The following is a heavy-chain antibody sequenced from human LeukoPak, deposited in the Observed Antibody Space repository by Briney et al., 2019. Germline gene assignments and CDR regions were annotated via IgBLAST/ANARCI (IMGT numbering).Heavy chain of an antibody. CDR3: ARAAYSSTWYSRYFDL. CDR2: MGTAGEI. J-gene: IGHJ2*01. V-gene: IGHV3-13*01. Sequence: GGSLRLSCAASGFTFSSYDIHWVRQATGKGLEWVSGMGTAGEIYYPGSVKGRFTISRENAKNSVYLQMNSLRAGDTAMYYCARAAYSSTWYSRYFDLWGRGTLVTVSS. CDR1: GFTFSSYD. D-gene: IGHD6-13*01.